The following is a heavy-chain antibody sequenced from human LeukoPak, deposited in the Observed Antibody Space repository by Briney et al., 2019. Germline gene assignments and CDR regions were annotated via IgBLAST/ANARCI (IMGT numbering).Heavy chain of an antibody. CDR3: ARRITMVRGFNY. J-gene: IGHJ4*02. CDR1: GGSFSGYY. Sequence: SETLSLTCAVYGGSFSGYYWSWIRQPPGKGLEWIGEINHSVSTNYNPSLKSRVTISVDTSKNQFSLKLSSVTAADTAVYYCARRITMVRGFNYWGQGTLVTVSS. V-gene: IGHV4-34*01. CDR2: INHSVST. D-gene: IGHD3-10*01.